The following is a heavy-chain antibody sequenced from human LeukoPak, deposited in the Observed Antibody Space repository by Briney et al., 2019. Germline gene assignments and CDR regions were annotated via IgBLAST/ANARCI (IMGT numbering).Heavy chain of an antibody. CDR2: IYRGGRT. J-gene: IGHJ4*02. D-gene: IGHD6-13*01. V-gene: IGHV3-66*01. Sequence: PGGSLRLSCAASGFTVSSNYMSWVRQAPGKGLEWVSVIYRGGRTYYADSVKCRFTISRDNSKNTLYLQMNSLRAEDTAVYYCAGDSSSWYSPGYWGQGTLVTVSS. CDR3: AGDSSSWYSPGY. CDR1: GFTVSSNY.